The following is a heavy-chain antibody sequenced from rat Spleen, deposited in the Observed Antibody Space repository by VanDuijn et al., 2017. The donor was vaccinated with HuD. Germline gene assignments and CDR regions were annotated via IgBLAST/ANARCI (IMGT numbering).Heavy chain of an antibody. CDR2: IINIGGGT. V-gene: IGHV5-25*01. CDR3: ARHSGTVRGVMDA. J-gene: IGHJ4*01. CDR1: GFTFSDYY. Sequence: EVQLVESGGGLVQPGRSLKLSCAVSGFTFSDYYMAWVRQAPTKGLEWIASIINIGGGTYYPDSVKGRFTISRDNAKSTLYLQLSSLRTEDTATYYCARHSGTVRGVMDAWGQGASVTVSS. D-gene: IGHD1-1*01.